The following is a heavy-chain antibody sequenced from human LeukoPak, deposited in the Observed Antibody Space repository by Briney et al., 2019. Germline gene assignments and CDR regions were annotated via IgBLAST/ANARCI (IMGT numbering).Heavy chain of an antibody. V-gene: IGHV1-69*04. Sequence: SVKVSCKASGGTFSSYAISWVRQAPGQGLEWMGRIIPILGIANYAQKFQGRVTITADKSTSTAYMELSSLRSEDTAVYYCARVPYVLVRGVDYFDYWGQGTLVTVSS. CDR2: IIPILGIA. J-gene: IGHJ4*02. CDR1: GGTFSSYA. D-gene: IGHD3-10*01. CDR3: ARVPYVLVRGVDYFDY.